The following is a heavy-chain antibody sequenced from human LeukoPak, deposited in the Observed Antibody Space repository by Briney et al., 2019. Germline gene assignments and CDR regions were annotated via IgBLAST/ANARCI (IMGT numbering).Heavy chain of an antibody. D-gene: IGHD1-26*01. CDR2: INPNSGGT. CDR3: ARLLSEWELFDY. V-gene: IGHV1-2*06. J-gene: IGHJ4*02. CDR1: GYTFTGYY. Sequence: ASVKVSCKASGYTFTGYYMHWVRQVPGQGLEWMGRINPNSGGTNYAQKFQGRVTMTRDTSISTAYMELSRLRSDDTAVYYCARLLSEWELFDYWGQGTLVTVSS.